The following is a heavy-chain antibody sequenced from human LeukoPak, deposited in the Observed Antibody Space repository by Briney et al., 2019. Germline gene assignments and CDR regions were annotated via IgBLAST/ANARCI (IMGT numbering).Heavy chain of an antibody. D-gene: IGHD2-2*01. J-gene: IGHJ3*02. CDR3: ARGYCSSTSCYGLWGAFDI. CDR1: GYTFTGYY. Sequence: GASVKVSCKASGYTFTGYYMHWVRQAPGQGLERMGWINPNSGGTNYAQKFQGRVTMTRDTSISTAYMELSRLRSDDTAVYYCARGYCSSTSCYGLWGAFDIWGQGTMVTVSS. CDR2: INPNSGGT. V-gene: IGHV1-2*02.